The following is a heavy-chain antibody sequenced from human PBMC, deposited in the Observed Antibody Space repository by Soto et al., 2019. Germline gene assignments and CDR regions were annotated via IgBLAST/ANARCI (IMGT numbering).Heavy chain of an antibody. CDR2: ISAYNGNT. CDR3: ARFSGGSYNTYYFYYGMDV. J-gene: IGHJ6*02. V-gene: IGHV1-18*04. Sequence: ASVKVSCKASGYTFTSYGISWARQAPGRGLDWMGWISAYNGNTKYAQDLQGGVTMTTDTSTSTAYMELRSLRSDDTAMYYCARFSGGSYNTYYFYYGMDVWGQGTTVTVSS. CDR1: GYTFTSYG. D-gene: IGHD2-15*01.